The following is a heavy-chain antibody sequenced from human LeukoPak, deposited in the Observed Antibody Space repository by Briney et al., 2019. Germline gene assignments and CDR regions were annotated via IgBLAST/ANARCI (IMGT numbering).Heavy chain of an antibody. CDR1: GFTFSSYA. D-gene: IGHD6-13*01. CDR2: ISYDGSNK. Sequence: GGSLRLSCAASGFTFSSYAMHWVRQAPGKGLEWVAVISYDGSNKYYADSVKRRFSISKENCQSARYLRRNSLRAEDTGVYYCVRNHPSSWVNFVYWGEGTLVTVSS. CDR3: VRNHPSSWVNFVY. J-gene: IGHJ4*02. V-gene: IGHV3-30*04.